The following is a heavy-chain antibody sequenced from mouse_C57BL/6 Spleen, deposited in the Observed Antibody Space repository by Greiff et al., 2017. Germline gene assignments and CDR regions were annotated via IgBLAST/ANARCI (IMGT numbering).Heavy chain of an antibody. D-gene: IGHD1-1*01. Sequence: QVQLQQSGPGLVQPSQSLSITCTVSGFSLTSYGVHWVRQSPGKGLEWLGVIWRGGSTDYNAAFMSRLSITKDNSKSQVFFKMNSLQADDTAIYYWAKNDGTTVVGAMDYWSQGTSVTVSS. J-gene: IGHJ4*01. CDR1: GFSLTSYG. CDR2: IWRGGST. V-gene: IGHV2-5*01. CDR3: AKNDGTTVVGAMDY.